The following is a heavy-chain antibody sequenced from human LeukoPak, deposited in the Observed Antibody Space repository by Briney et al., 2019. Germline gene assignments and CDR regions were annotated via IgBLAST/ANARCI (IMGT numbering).Heavy chain of an antibody. CDR3: TRETSSWYHNWFDP. Sequence: PSETLSLTCAVYGGSFSGYYWSWIRQPPGKGLEWIGEINHSGSTNYNPSLKSRVTISLDTSKNQFSLKLSSVTSADTAVYYCTRETSSWYHNWFDPWGQGTLVSVSS. CDR2: INHSGST. J-gene: IGHJ5*02. CDR1: GGSFSGYY. D-gene: IGHD6-13*01. V-gene: IGHV4-34*01.